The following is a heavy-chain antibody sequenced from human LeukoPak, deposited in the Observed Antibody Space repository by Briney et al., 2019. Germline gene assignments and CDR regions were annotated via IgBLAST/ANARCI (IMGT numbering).Heavy chain of an antibody. CDR2: IKQDGSEK. CDR1: GFTFSNYW. Sequence: GGSLRLSCAASGFTFSNYWMSWVRQAPGKGLEWVANIKQDGSEKYYVDSVKGRFTISRDNAKNSLYLQMNSLRAEDTAVYYCTTGYSNYLRYYYYFYMDVWGKGTTVTVSS. J-gene: IGHJ6*03. V-gene: IGHV3-7*03. D-gene: IGHD4-11*01. CDR3: TTGYSNYLRYYYYFYMDV.